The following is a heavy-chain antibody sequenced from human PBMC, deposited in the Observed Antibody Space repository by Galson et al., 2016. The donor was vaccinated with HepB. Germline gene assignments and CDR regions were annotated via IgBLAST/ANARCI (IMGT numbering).Heavy chain of an antibody. CDR2: IWSDGSNK. CDR1: GFTFSDFG. V-gene: IGHV3-33*01. CDR3: VADHGGLDCFDF. D-gene: IGHD4-23*01. Sequence: SLRLSCAASGFTFSDFGMHWVRQAPGKGLEWLAGIWSDGSNKYYADSVKGRFTISRDNSKNALYLQMNSLRVEDTALYYCVADHGGLDCFDFWGRGTMVTVSS. J-gene: IGHJ3*01.